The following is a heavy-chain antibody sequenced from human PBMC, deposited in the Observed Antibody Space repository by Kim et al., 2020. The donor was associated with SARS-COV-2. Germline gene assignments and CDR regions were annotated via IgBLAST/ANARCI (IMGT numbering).Heavy chain of an antibody. D-gene: IGHD3-3*01. J-gene: IGHJ4*02. CDR1: GYTFTNYA. CDR2: INTGNGNT. V-gene: IGHV1-3*04. CDR3: ARDGVQTIFGLLNPLDF. Sequence: ASVKVSCKASGYTFTNYAIHWVRQAPGQSLEWMGWINTGNGNTQYSPKFQGRVTITRDTSATTGYLELSTLRSDDTAVYYCARDGVQTIFGLLNPLDFWGQGTLVTVSS.